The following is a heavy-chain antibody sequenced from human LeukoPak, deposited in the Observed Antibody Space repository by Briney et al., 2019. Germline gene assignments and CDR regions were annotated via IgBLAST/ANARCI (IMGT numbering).Heavy chain of an antibody. CDR1: GFTVSSNY. Sequence: GGSLRLSCAVSGFTVSSNYMSWVRQAPGKGLEWVALVHSDGSSPYYVDSVKGRFTISRDNSKNTLFLQMNSLRVEDTAVYYCARDDDRSGNNLDYWGQGTLVTVSS. J-gene: IGHJ4*02. CDR2: VHSDGSSP. D-gene: IGHD3-10*01. CDR3: ARDDDRSGNNLDY. V-gene: IGHV3-33*08.